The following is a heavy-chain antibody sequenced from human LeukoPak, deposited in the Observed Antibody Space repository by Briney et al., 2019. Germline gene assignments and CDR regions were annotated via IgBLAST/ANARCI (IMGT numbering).Heavy chain of an antibody. CDR1: EFSFSTYW. J-gene: IGHJ6*03. D-gene: IGHD3-10*01. V-gene: IGHV3-7*01. Sequence: GGSLRLSCAASEFSFSTYWMSWVRQAPGKGLEWVANIKEDGTEKYYVGSVKGRFTISRDNAKKALYLQMNSLRDDDTAVYFCARSPAGDAWPPAYYMDVWGKGTTVTVSS. CDR3: ARSPAGDAWPPAYYMDV. CDR2: IKEDGTEK.